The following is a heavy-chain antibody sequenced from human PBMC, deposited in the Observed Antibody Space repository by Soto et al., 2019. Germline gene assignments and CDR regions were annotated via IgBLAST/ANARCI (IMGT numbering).Heavy chain of an antibody. J-gene: IGHJ5*02. CDR3: AHRGYGDYPRDNWFDP. V-gene: IGHV2-5*01. Sequence: QITLKESGPTLVKPTQTLTLTCTFSGFSLKTGGAGVGWIRQPPGKALEWLALIYWNEDKRYSPSLKSRLTITKDTSKTQVVLTMTNMDPVDTATYYCAHRGYGDYPRDNWFDPWGQGILVTVSS. CDR1: GFSLKTGGAG. CDR2: IYWNEDK. D-gene: IGHD4-17*01.